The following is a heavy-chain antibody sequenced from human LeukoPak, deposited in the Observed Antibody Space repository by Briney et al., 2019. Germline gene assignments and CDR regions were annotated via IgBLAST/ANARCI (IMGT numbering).Heavy chain of an antibody. CDR1: GYTFTSYG. CDR3: ARDKPKRYCSSTSCYPLDY. V-gene: IGHV1-18*04. Sequence: ASVKVSCMSSGYTFTSYGISWVRQAAGRGLEWMGWISAYNGNTNYAQKLQGRVTMTTDTSTSTAYMELRSLRSDDTAVYYCARDKPKRYCSSTSCYPLDYWGQGTLVTVSS. J-gene: IGHJ4*02. D-gene: IGHD2-2*01. CDR2: ISAYNGNT.